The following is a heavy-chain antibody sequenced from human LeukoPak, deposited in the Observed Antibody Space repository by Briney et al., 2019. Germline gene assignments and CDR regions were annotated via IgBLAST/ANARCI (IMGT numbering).Heavy chain of an antibody. Sequence: PSETLSLTCAVSGFSISSGGYSWSWIRQPPGKGLEWIGYIYHSGSTYYNPSLKSRVTISVDTSKNQFSLKLSSVTAADTAVYYCARGFFDVWFGELLRTPNWYFDLWGRGTLVTVSS. V-gene: IGHV4-30-2*01. J-gene: IGHJ2*01. CDR3: ARGFFDVWFGELLRTPNWYFDL. CDR1: GFSISSGGYS. CDR2: IYHSGST. D-gene: IGHD3-10*01.